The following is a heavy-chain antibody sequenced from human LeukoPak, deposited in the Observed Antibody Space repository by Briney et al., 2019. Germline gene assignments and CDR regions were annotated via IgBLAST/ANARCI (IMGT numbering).Heavy chain of an antibody. CDR2: IIPIFGTA. CDR3: ARPEPYSSSWSC. J-gene: IGHJ4*02. V-gene: IGHV1-69*13. D-gene: IGHD6-13*01. Sequence: SVKVSCKASAGTLSSNAISWVRQAPGQGLEWMGRIIPIFGTANYAQKFQGRVTITADESTSTVYMELSSLRSEDTAVYYCARPEPYSSSWSCWGQGILVTVSS. CDR1: AGTLSSNA.